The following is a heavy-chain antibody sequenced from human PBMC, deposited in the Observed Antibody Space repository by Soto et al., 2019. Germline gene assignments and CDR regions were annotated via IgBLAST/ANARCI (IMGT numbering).Heavy chain of an antibody. D-gene: IGHD3-16*01. CDR3: AISQDRGGRTTFIX. J-gene: IGHJ4*02. Sequence: GGSLRLSFAVSGFTFDDSAMHWVRQAPEKGLEWVSGINWKSDIGYADSVKGLFTISRDNAEKSLYLQMNSLRAEDAALYYCAISQDRGGRTTFIXWGQGTQVTVSX. V-gene: IGHV3-9*01. CDR1: GFTFDDSA. CDR2: INWKSDI.